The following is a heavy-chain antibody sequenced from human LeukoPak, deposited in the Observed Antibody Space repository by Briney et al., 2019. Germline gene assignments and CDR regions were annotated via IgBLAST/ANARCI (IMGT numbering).Heavy chain of an antibody. CDR1: GFTFSNHA. Sequence: PGGSLRLSCAASGFTFSNHAMHWVRQAPGKGLEWVAVISYDGSNKKYADSVQGRFTISRDNAKNTVYLQMNSLRTEDTAVYYCARVASSGIVGTTKGFDYWGQGTLVTVSS. J-gene: IGHJ4*02. V-gene: IGHV3-30-3*01. CDR2: ISYDGSNK. CDR3: ARVASSGIVGTTKGFDY. D-gene: IGHD1-26*01.